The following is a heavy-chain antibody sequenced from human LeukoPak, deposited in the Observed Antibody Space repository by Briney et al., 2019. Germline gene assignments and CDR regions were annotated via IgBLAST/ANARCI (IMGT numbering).Heavy chain of an antibody. CDR2: INPNSGGT. CDR3: ARDRMGDIVVVPAAIRGYYYYGMDV. J-gene: IGHJ6*02. V-gene: IGHV1-2*02. Sequence: ASVKVSCKASGYSFIGYYIHWVRQAPGQGLEWMGWINPNSGGTNYAQKFQGRVTMTRDTSISTAYMELSRLRSDDTAVYYCARDRMGDIVVVPAAIRGYYYYGMDVWGQGTTVTVSS. D-gene: IGHD2-2*01. CDR1: GYSFIGYY.